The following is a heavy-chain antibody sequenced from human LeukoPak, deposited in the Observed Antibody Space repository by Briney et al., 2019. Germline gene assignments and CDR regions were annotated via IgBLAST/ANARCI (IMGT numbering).Heavy chain of an antibody. CDR3: AREFYDVVSGSYSLDMDV. V-gene: IGHV1-18*01. J-gene: IGHJ6*02. CDR2: ISPHKGNT. Sequence: ASVKVSCKASGYNFTSYGISWVRQAPGQGLEWLGWISPHKGNTNYGQKVQGRVTMTTDTSTSTAYMELRSLRSDDTAVYYCAREFYDVVSGSYSLDMDVWGQGTTVTVSS. D-gene: IGHD3-3*01. CDR1: GYNFTSYG.